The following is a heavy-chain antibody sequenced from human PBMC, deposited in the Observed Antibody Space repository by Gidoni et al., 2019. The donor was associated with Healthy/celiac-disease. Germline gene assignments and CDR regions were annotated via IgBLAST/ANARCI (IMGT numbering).Heavy chain of an antibody. CDR2: ISWNSGRI. CDR1: GFPFDDYA. J-gene: IGHJ6*02. D-gene: IGHD3-16*02. Sequence: EVQLVESGGGLVQPGRSLRLSCAASGFPFDDYAMHWCRPAPGKGLEWVSGISWNSGRIGYADSVKCRFTISRDNAKNSLYLQMNSLRAEDTALYYCAKDFRTWGVHNYVWGSYRLPHYGMDVWGQGTTVTVSS. V-gene: IGHV3-9*01. CDR3: AKDFRTWGVHNYVWGSYRLPHYGMDV.